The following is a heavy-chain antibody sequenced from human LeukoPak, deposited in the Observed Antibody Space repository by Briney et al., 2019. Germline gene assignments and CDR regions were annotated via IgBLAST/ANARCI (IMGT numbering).Heavy chain of an antibody. Sequence: SGTPSLTCTVSGGSLSSFYWSWIRQPPREGLEWIGRIYTSGSTNYNPSLKSRVTMSVDTSKNQFSLKLSSVTAADTAVYYCARELIVLMGTFDYWGQGTLVTVSS. V-gene: IGHV4-4*07. CDR3: ARELIVLMGTFDY. CDR1: GGSLSSFY. CDR2: IYTSGST. D-gene: IGHD2-8*01. J-gene: IGHJ4*02.